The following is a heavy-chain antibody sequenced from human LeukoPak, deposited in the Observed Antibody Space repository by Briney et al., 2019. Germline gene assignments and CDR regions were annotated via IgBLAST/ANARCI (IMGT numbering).Heavy chain of an antibody. D-gene: IGHD2-2*01. Sequence: PSETLSLTCTVSGGSISSSSYYWGWIRQPPGKGLEWIGSIYYSGSTYYNPSLKSRVTISVDTSKNQFSLKLSSVTAADTAVYYCARDADIVVVPAAHGGLDPWGQGTLVTVSS. CDR3: ARDADIVVVPAAHGGLDP. J-gene: IGHJ5*02. CDR1: GGSISSSSYY. CDR2: IYYSGST. V-gene: IGHV4-39*07.